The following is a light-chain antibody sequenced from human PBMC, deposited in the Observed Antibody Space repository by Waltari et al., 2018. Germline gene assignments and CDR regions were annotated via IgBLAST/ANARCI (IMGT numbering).Light chain of an antibody. Sequence: QSVLTQPPSMSGAPGQRVTISCTGSSSNIRAGYDVHWYQQLPGTAPKLLIYGNINRPAGVPDRFSGSKSGTSASLAITGLQAEDEADYYCQSYDSSLSGGVFGGGTKLTVL. CDR3: QSYDSSLSGGV. V-gene: IGLV1-40*01. CDR2: GNI. J-gene: IGLJ2*01. CDR1: SSNIRAGYD.